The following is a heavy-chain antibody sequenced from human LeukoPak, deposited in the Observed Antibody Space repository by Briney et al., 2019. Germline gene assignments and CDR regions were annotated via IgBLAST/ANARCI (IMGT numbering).Heavy chain of an antibody. J-gene: IGHJ4*02. CDR2: INHSGST. V-gene: IGHV4-34*01. CDR3: ARDYCSGGSCYSDY. Sequence: KPSETLSLTCAVYGGSFSGYYWSWIRQPPGKGLEWIGEINHSGSTNYNPSLKSRVTISVDTSKNQFSLKLSSVTAADTAVYYCARDYCSGGSCYSDYWGQGTLVTVSS. D-gene: IGHD2-15*01. CDR1: GGSFSGYY.